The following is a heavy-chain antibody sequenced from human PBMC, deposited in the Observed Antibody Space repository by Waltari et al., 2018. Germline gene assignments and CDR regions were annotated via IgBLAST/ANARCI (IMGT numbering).Heavy chain of an antibody. V-gene: IGHV4-59*01. D-gene: IGHD2-21*02. J-gene: IGHJ5*02. Sequence: QVQLQESGPSLLKPSETLSLMCTVSGGSISGFYWSWVRQPPGKGLDWIGYIYYTGRPTFNPPLKSRVTMSVDTSKTQFSLKLSSVTAADTAFYYCARGGGGDWEWFDPWGQGTLVTVSS. CDR1: GGSISGFY. CDR2: IYYTGRP. CDR3: ARGGGGDWEWFDP.